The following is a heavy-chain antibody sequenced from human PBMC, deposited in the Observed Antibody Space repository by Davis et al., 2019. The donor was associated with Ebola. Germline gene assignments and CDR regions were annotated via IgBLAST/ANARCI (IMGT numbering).Heavy chain of an antibody. J-gene: IGHJ5*02. CDR3: ARDERTNWDLGWFDP. D-gene: IGHD1-7*01. CDR1: GFTFSSYW. Sequence: GESLKISCAASGFTFSSYWMSWVRQAPGKGLEWVANIKQDGSEKYYVDSVKGRFTISRDNAKNSLYLQMNSLRAEDTAVYYCARDERTNWDLGWFDPWGQGTLVTVSS. V-gene: IGHV3-7*03. CDR2: IKQDGSEK.